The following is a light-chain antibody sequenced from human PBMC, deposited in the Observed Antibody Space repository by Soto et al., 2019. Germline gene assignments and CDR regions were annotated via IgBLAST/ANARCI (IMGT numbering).Light chain of an antibody. CDR1: QSVLFSSNNKNY. J-gene: IGKJ1*01. V-gene: IGKV4-1*01. Sequence: DIVMTQSPDSLVVSLGERATINCKSSQSVLFSSNNKNYLAWYQQRPGQPPKLLISWASTRESGVPDRFSGGGSGTDFTLPISRLQPEDVAIYYCQQYYSTPLTFGQGTKVEIK. CDR2: WAS. CDR3: QQYYSTPLT.